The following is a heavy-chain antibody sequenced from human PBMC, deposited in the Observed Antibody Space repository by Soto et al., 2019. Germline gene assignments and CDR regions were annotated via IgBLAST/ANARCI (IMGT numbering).Heavy chain of an antibody. CDR3: ATHMTTVGYGYVMDV. D-gene: IGHD4-4*01. J-gene: IGHJ6*02. CDR1: GGTFSSYA. V-gene: IGHV1-69*01. CDR2: IIPIFGTA. Sequence: VSCKASGGTFSSYAISWVRQAPGQGLEWMGGIIPIFGTADYAQKFQGRVTITADESTSTAYMELSSLRSEDTAVYYCATHMTTVGYGYVMDVWGQGTTVTVSS.